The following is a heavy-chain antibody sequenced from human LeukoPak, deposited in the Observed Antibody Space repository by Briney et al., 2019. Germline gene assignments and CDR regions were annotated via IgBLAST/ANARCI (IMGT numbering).Heavy chain of an antibody. J-gene: IGHJ4*02. V-gene: IGHV3-21*01. CDR2: ISSSSSYI. D-gene: IGHD3-22*01. Sequence: GGSLRLSCAASEFTFSSYSMNWVRQAPGKGLEWVSSISSSSSYIYYADSVKGRFTISRGNAKNSLYLQMNSLRAEDTAVYYCARDSYYDSRGFDYWGQGTLVTVSS. CDR3: ARDSYYDSRGFDY. CDR1: EFTFSSYS.